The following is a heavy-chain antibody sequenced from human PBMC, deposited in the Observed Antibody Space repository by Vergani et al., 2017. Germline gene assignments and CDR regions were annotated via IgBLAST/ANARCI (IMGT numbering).Heavy chain of an antibody. Sequence: EVQLLESGGGLVQPGGSLRLSCAASGFTFSSYAMSWVRQAPGTGLKWVSAISGSGGSTYYADSVKGRFTISRDNSKNTLYLQMNSLRAEDTAVYYCAKDAITMCPGGDAFDIWGQGAMVTVSS. CDR3: AKDAITMCPGGDAFDI. CDR2: ISGSGGST. J-gene: IGHJ3*02. V-gene: IGHV3-23*01. D-gene: IGHD3-10*02. CDR1: GFTFSSYA.